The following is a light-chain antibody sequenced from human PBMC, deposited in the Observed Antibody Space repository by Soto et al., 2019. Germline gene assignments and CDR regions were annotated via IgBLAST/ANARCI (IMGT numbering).Light chain of an antibody. J-gene: IGKJ4*01. CDR3: QQRNVWVN. CDR1: QSIRNY. CDR2: DAS. V-gene: IGKV3D-11*02. Sequence: EIVLTQSPATLSLSPGERSTLSCRASQSIRNYLAWYQQKPGQAPRLLIYDASNRATGIPARFSGSGAGTDLILTISSLENEDSGVYYCQQRNVWVNFGGGTKVEIK.